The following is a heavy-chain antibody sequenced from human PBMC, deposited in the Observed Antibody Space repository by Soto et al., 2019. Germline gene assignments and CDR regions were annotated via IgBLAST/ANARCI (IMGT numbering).Heavy chain of an antibody. CDR2: IYYSGST. J-gene: IGHJ6*02. Sequence: SETLSLTCTVSGGSISSSSYYWGWIRQPPGEGLEWIGSIYYSGSTYYNPSLKSRVTISVDTSKNQFSLKLSSVTAADTAVYYCARSPDRSGSYPGWCYFGMDVWGQATTVTVSS. D-gene: IGHD3-22*01. V-gene: IGHV4-39*07. CDR1: GGSISSSSYY. CDR3: ARSPDRSGSYPGWCYFGMDV.